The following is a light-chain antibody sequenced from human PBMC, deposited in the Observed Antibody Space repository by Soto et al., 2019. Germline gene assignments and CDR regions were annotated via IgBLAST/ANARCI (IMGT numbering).Light chain of an antibody. CDR1: QGISNW. CDR3: QQGNSFPFT. J-gene: IGKJ3*01. CDR2: AAS. V-gene: IGKV1D-12*01. Sequence: DIQMTQSPSSVSASVGDRVSITCRASQGISNWLAWYQQKPGRAPKLLIYAASSLQSGGSSRFSGSGSGTDFTPTISSLQPEDFATYYCQQGNSFPFTFGPGTKVDIK.